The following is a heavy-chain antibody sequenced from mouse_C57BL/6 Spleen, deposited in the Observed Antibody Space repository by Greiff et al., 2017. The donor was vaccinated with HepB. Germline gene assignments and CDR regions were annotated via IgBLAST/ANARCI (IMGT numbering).Heavy chain of an antibody. CDR1: GYTFTDYY. CDR3: ARGRELGRTFDY. D-gene: IGHD4-1*01. J-gene: IGHJ2*01. Sequence: VQLQQSGPVLVKPGASVKMSCKASGYTFTDYYMNWVKQSHGKSLEWIGVINPYNGGTSYNQKFKGKATLTVDKSSSTAYMELNSLTSEDSAVYYCARGRELGRTFDYWGQGTTLTVSS. CDR2: INPYNGGT. V-gene: IGHV1-19*01.